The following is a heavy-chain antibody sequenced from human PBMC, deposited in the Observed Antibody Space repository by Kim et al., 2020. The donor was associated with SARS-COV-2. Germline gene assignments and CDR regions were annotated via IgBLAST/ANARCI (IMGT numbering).Heavy chain of an antibody. D-gene: IGHD2-2*01. V-gene: IGHV1-46*01. CDR2: INPSDGRT. Sequence: ASVKVSCKTSGYTFTRYYMHWMRQAPGQGLEWMGIINPSDGRTDYAQKFLGRVTMTRDTSTSTVYLELSSLRHEDTAVYYCATSHLTPPQPWGQGTLVTVSS. CDR1: GYTFTRYY. CDR3: ATSHLTPPQP. J-gene: IGHJ5*02.